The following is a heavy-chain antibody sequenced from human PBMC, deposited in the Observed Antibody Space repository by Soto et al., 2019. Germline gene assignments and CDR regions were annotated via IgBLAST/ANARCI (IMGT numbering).Heavy chain of an antibody. V-gene: IGHV3-21*01. Sequence: WRSLRLSCAASGFTFSTYTMNWVRHAPGKGLEWISSISSGSSYIYYAGSVKGRFTISRDNAKNSLFLQMNSLRADDTAVYYCARDILSGGAYPDSWGQGTKVTVSS. CDR3: ARDILSGGAYPDS. CDR2: ISSGSSYI. CDR1: GFTFSTYT. D-gene: IGHD3-10*01. J-gene: IGHJ5*01.